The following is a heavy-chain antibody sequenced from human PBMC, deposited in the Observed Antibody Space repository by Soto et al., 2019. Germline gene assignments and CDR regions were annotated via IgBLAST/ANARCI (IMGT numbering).Heavy chain of an antibody. CDR1: GGTFSSYT. Sequence: QVQLVQSGAEVKKPGSSVKVSCKASGGTFSSYTISWVRQAPGQGLEWMGRIIPILGIANYAQKFQGRVTITADKSTSTAYMELSSLRSEDTAVYYCARDLVTGSGADYWGQGTLVTVSS. J-gene: IGHJ4*02. CDR2: IIPILGIA. CDR3: ARDLVTGSGADY. D-gene: IGHD1-20*01. V-gene: IGHV1-69*08.